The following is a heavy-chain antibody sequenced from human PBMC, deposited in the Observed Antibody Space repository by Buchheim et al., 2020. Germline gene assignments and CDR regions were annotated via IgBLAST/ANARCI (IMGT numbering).Heavy chain of an antibody. D-gene: IGHD3-16*02. CDR1: GYTFTSYG. CDR2: ISAYNGNT. V-gene: IGHV1-18*04. CDR3: ARDGSYDYVWGSYRWGYYYYGMDV. Sequence: QVQLVQSGAEVKKPGASVKVSCKASGYTFTSYGISWVRQAPGQGLEWMGWISAYNGNTNYAQKLQGRVTMTTDTTTSKADLELRSLRSDDTAVYYCARDGSYDYVWGSYRWGYYYYGMDVWGQGTT. J-gene: IGHJ6*02.